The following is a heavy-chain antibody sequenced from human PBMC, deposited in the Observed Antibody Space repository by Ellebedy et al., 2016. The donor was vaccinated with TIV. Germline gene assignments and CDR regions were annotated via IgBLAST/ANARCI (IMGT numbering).Heavy chain of an antibody. Sequence: GESLKISCAASGFTVSCNSMSWVRQAPGKGLEWVSTISSSGSTTYYADSVKGRFTMSRDNSKNTRDLQMNNLRADDTAVYFCTKTRGPALGGFDYWGQGTLVTVSS. CDR1: GFTVSCNS. V-gene: IGHV3-23*01. D-gene: IGHD3-16*01. CDR3: TKTRGPALGGFDY. J-gene: IGHJ4*02. CDR2: ISSSGSTT.